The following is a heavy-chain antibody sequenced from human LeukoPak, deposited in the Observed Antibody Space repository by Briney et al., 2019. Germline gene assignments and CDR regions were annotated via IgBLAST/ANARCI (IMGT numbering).Heavy chain of an antibody. Sequence: GGSLRLSCAASGFTFSNHGMHWARQAPGKGLEWVAFVGYDETNKYYADSVKGRFTISRDNSRNTLYLQMNSLRADETAVYYCAKDLGKYSTSWSDYWGQGTLVIVSS. D-gene: IGHD6-13*01. CDR3: AKDLGKYSTSWSDY. V-gene: IGHV3-30*02. J-gene: IGHJ4*02. CDR2: VGYDETNK. CDR1: GFTFSNHG.